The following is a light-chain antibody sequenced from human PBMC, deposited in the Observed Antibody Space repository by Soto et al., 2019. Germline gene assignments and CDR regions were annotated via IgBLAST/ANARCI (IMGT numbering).Light chain of an antibody. Sequence: QSVLTQPPSASGTPGQRVTISCSGSSSNIGSNPVSWYQQLPGTAPNLLIYSNSQRPSGVPDRFSGSKSGTSASLAISGLQSDDEADYYCAAWDGRLKGVVFGGGTQLTVL. CDR2: SNS. CDR1: SSNIGSNP. V-gene: IGLV1-44*01. J-gene: IGLJ3*02. CDR3: AAWDGRLKGVV.